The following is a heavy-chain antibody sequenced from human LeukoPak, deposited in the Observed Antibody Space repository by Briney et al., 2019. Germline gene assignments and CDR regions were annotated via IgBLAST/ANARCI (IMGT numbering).Heavy chain of an antibody. Sequence: GESLKISCKGSGYSFTSYWIGWVRQMSGKGLEWMGIIYPGDSDTRYSPSFQGQVTISADKSISTAYLQWSSLKASDTAMYYCVRNIAVAGKGNYFDYWGQGTLVTVSS. CDR1: GYSFTSYW. D-gene: IGHD6-19*01. V-gene: IGHV5-51*01. CDR2: IYPGDSDT. J-gene: IGHJ4*02. CDR3: VRNIAVAGKGNYFDY.